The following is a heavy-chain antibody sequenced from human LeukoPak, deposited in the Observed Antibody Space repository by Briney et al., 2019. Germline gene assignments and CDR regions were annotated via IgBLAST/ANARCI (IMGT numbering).Heavy chain of an antibody. CDR1: GYTFTSNG. D-gene: IGHD2-15*01. CDR2: ISAYNGNT. J-gene: IGHJ6*02. Sequence: ASVKVSCKASGYTFTSNGISWVRQAPGQGLEWMGWISAYNGNTNYAQKLQGRVTMTTDTSTSTAYMELRSLRSDDTAVYYCARDQYCSGGSCYLGEYYYYGMDVWGQGTTVTVSS. CDR3: ARDQYCSGGSCYLGEYYYYGMDV. V-gene: IGHV1-18*01.